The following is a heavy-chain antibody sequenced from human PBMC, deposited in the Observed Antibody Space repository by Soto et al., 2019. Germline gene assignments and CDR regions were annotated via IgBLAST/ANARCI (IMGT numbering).Heavy chain of an antibody. V-gene: IGHV4-34*01. D-gene: IGHD3-22*01. CDR3: ARGSVDTVDSSGFYEY. Sequence: PSETLSLTCTVYGGSFRAYYWSWIRQPPGKGLEWIGEINHSGGTSYNPSLKSRVTISVDTSKSQFSLKLTSVTAADRAVYYCARGSVDTVDSSGFYEYWGKGTPVTV. CDR1: GGSFRAYY. CDR2: INHSGGT. J-gene: IGHJ4*02.